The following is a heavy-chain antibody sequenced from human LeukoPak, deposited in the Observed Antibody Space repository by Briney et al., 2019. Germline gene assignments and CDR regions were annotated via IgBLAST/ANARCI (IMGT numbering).Heavy chain of an antibody. CDR3: ARGHTYYYDSSGLSGY. V-gene: IGHV1-2*02. CDR1: GYTFTAYY. CDR2: INPYRGGT. D-gene: IGHD3-22*01. J-gene: IGHJ4*02. Sequence: GASVKVSCKASGYTFTAYYMHWVRQAPGHGLEWMGWINPYRGGTNYAQKFQGRVTMTRDTSISTAYMELSRLRSDDTAVYYCARGHTYYYDSSGLSGYWGQGTLVTVSS.